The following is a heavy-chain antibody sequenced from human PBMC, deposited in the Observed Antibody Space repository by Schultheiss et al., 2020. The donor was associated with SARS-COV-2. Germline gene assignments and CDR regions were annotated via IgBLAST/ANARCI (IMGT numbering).Heavy chain of an antibody. CDR2: ISWNSGSI. CDR3: ARKRYSNYPYYYYGMDV. D-gene: IGHD4-11*01. Sequence: ETLSLTCTVSGGSISSGGYYWSWIRQPPGKGLEWVSGISWNSGSIGYADSVKGRFTISRDNSKNTLYLQMNSLRAEDTAVYYCARKRYSNYPYYYYGMDVWGQGTTVTVSS. V-gene: IGHV3-23*01. J-gene: IGHJ6*02. CDR1: GGSISSGGYY.